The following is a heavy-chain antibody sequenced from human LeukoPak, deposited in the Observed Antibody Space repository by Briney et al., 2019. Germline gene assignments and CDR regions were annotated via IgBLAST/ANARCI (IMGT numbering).Heavy chain of an antibody. D-gene: IGHD6-6*01. J-gene: IGHJ4*02. V-gene: IGHV1-24*01. Sequence: ASVKVSCKVSGYTLTELSMHWVRQAPGKGLEWRGGFDPEDGETIYAQKFQGRVTMTEDTSTDTAYMELSSLRSEDTAVYYCATVPYSSSSGAFDYWGQGTLVTVSS. CDR1: GYTLTELS. CDR2: FDPEDGET. CDR3: ATVPYSSSSGAFDY.